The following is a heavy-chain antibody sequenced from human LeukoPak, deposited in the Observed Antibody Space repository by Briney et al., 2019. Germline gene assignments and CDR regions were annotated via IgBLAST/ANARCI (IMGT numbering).Heavy chain of an antibody. Sequence: PGGSLRLSCAASGFTFSSHAMHWVRQAPGKGLEWVAVISYDGSNKYYADSVKGRFTISRDNSKNTLYLQMNSLRAEDTAVYYCARDGSEKYSGSYYGGFDYWGQGTLVTVSS. CDR2: ISYDGSNK. V-gene: IGHV3-30-3*01. D-gene: IGHD1-26*01. CDR3: ARDGSEKYSGSYYGGFDY. CDR1: GFTFSSHA. J-gene: IGHJ4*02.